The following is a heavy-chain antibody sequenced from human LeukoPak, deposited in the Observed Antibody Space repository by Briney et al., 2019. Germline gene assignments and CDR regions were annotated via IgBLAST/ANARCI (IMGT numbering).Heavy chain of an antibody. J-gene: IGHJ4*02. D-gene: IGHD1-14*01. CDR2: ITGDGTRT. CDR1: GFTFSSCA. V-gene: IGHV3-23*01. Sequence: GGTLRLSCAASGFTFSSCAMTWVRQAPGKGLEWVASITGDGTRTYYTDSVKGRFTISRDNSKNTLYLQMNSLRADETAIYYCASRPRADMGPLDYWGQGTLVTVST. CDR3: ASRPRADMGPLDY.